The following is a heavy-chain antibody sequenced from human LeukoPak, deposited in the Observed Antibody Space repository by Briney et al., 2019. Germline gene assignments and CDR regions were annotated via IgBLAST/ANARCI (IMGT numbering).Heavy chain of an antibody. CDR1: GFTFSDYY. D-gene: IGHD4-17*01. CDR2: ISSSSSTI. CDR3: ARDGVTVTTDYYYYYMDV. J-gene: IGHJ6*03. V-gene: IGHV3-11*04. Sequence: PGGSLRLSCAASGFTFSDYYMSWIRQAPGKGLEWVSYISSSSSTIYYADSVKGRFTISRDNAKNSLYLQMNSLRAGDTAVYYCARDGVTVTTDYYYYYMDVWGKGTTVTVSS.